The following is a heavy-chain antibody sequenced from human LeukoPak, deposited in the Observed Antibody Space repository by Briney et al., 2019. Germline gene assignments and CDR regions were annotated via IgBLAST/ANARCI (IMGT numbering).Heavy chain of an antibody. CDR3: ARIAGSIAAAGTANY. V-gene: IGHV1-18*01. J-gene: IGHJ4*02. D-gene: IGHD6-13*01. Sequence: GASVKVSCKASGYTFTCYGISWVRQAPGQGLEWMGWISAYNGNTNYAQKLQGRVTMTTDTSTSTAYMELRSLRSDDTAVYYCARIAGSIAAAGTANYWGQGTLVTVSS. CDR1: GYTFTCYG. CDR2: ISAYNGNT.